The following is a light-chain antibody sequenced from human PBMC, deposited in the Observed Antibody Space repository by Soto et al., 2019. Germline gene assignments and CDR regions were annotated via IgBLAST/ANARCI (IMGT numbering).Light chain of an antibody. CDR2: DVS. CDR1: QSVSSY. J-gene: IGKJ5*01. CDR3: QHRYNWLIT. Sequence: EIVLTQSPATPSLSPGERATLSCRASQSVSSYLAWYQQKPGQAPRLLIYDVSNRATGIPARFSGSGSGTDFTLTISSLEPEDFAVYYCQHRYNWLITFGQGTQLEIK. V-gene: IGKV3-11*01.